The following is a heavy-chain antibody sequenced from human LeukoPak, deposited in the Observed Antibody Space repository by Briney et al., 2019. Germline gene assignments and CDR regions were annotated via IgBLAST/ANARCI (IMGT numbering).Heavy chain of an antibody. V-gene: IGHV4-61*02. CDR2: IYTSGST. CDR1: GGSISSGSYH. Sequence: SQTLSLTCTVSGGSISSGSYHWSWIRQPAGKGLEWIGRIYTSGSTNYNPSLKSRVTISVDTSKNQFSLKLSSVTAADTAVYYCARSYGSGSCCAFDIWGQGTMVTVSS. J-gene: IGHJ3*02. D-gene: IGHD3-10*01. CDR3: ARSYGSGSCCAFDI.